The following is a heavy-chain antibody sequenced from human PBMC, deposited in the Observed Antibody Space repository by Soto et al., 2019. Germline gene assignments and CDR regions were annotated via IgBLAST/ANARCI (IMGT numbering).Heavy chain of an antibody. D-gene: IGHD2-15*01. V-gene: IGHV3-9*01. Sequence: EVQLLESGGGLVQPGRSLRLSCAASGFTFDDYAMHWVRQAPGKGLVWVSGINCNSGTIGYADSVKGRFTISRDTAKNSLYLQMNSLRAEDTASYYCAKGSGGTYHYYGMDVWGQGTTVTGSS. CDR1: GFTFDDYA. CDR2: INCNSGTI. J-gene: IGHJ6*02. CDR3: AKGSGGTYHYYGMDV.